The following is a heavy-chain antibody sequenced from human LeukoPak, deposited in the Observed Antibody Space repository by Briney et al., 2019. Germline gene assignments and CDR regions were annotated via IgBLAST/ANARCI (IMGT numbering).Heavy chain of an antibody. V-gene: IGHV4-34*01. D-gene: IGHD3-10*01. CDR2: INHSGST. CDR3: ARGLLWFGDQGAGTTPAPFDY. J-gene: IGHJ4*02. Sequence: PSETLSLTCAVYGGSFSGYYWGWTRQPPGKGLEWIGEINHSGSTNYNPSLKSRVTISVDTSKNQFSLKLSSVTAADTAVYYCARGLLWFGDQGAGTTPAPFDYWGEGTLVTVSS. CDR1: GGSFSGYY.